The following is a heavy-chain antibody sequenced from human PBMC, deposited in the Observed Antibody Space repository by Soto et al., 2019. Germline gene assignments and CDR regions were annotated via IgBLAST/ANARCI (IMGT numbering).Heavy chain of an antibody. Sequence: ASLNGYCKTIGYSTSSDRSNWGREGPGQGLEWMGWISVFNGDTKYAQKFQGRVAITKDPGTSTAHMELRSLRSDDAAVYFCATKDDHKDDQPYYYGMDIWGQGTTVTVPS. CDR1: GYSTSSDR. CDR3: ATKDDHKDDQPYYYGMDI. V-gene: IGHV1-18*01. J-gene: IGHJ6*02. CDR2: ISVFNGDT. D-gene: IGHD3-16*01.